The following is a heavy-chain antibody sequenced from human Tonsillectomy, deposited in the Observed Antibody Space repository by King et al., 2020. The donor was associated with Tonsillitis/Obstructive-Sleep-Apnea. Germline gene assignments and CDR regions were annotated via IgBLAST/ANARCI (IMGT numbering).Heavy chain of an antibody. V-gene: IGHV1-18*01. J-gene: IGHJ5*02. CDR2: ISAYNGNT. CDR1: GYTFTSYT. D-gene: IGHD2-15*01. Sequence: VQLVESGAEVKKPGASVKVSCKASGYTFTSYTLSWVRQAPGQGLEWMGWISAYNGNTNYPQKLQGRVTMTTDTSTSTAYMELRSLRSDDTAVYYCARSTYCSGGYCYQGGWFDPWGQGTLVTVSS. CDR3: ARSTYCSGGYCYQGGWFDP.